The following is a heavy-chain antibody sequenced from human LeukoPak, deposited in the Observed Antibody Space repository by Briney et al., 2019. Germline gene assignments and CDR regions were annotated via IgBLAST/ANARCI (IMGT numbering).Heavy chain of an antibody. D-gene: IGHD2-2*01. J-gene: IGHJ4*02. Sequence: GGSLRLSCAASGFTFTSYAMNWVRQAPGKGLEWVATISNSGDTTYYADSVKGRFTISRDNAKNSLYLQMNSLRAEDTAVYYCASADRYCSSTSCLFSDYWGQGTLVTVSS. CDR2: ISNSGDTT. CDR1: GFTFTSYA. CDR3: ASADRYCSSTSCLFSDY. V-gene: IGHV3-21*01.